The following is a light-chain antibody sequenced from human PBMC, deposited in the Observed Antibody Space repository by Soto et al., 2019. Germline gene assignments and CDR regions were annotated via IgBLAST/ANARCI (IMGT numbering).Light chain of an antibody. J-gene: IGKJ1*01. CDR1: QSISRY. CDR3: QHYNSYSEA. Sequence: DIQMTQSAASLSASVGDRVTIACRASQSISRYLNWYQQKPGKAPKLLIYKASTLKSGVPSRFSGSGSGTEFTLTISSLQPDDFATYYCQHYNSYSEAFGQGTKVDIK. V-gene: IGKV1-5*03. CDR2: KAS.